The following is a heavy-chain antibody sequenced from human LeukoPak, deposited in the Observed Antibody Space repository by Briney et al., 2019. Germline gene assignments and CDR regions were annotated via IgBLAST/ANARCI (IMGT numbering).Heavy chain of an antibody. J-gene: IGHJ6*03. CDR3: ARDIVPAAMGGYYYYYMDV. CDR2: IKRDGSAK. CDR1: GFIFSSSW. Sequence: GGSLRLSCEASGFIFSSSWMTWLRQAPGKGLEWVANIKRDGSAKNYVDSVKGRFTISRDNAKNSLYLQMSSLRVEDTAIYYCARDIVPAAMGGYYYYYMDVWGKGTTVTVSS. V-gene: IGHV3-7*01. D-gene: IGHD2-2*01.